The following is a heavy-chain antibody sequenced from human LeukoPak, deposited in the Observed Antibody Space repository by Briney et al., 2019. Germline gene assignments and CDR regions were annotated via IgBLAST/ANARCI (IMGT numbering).Heavy chain of an antibody. CDR3: ARDWGYRLPFTANWFDP. CDR1: GYTFTGYY. J-gene: IGHJ5*02. D-gene: IGHD2-2*01. Sequence: ASVKVSCKASGYTFTGYYMHWVRQAPGQGLEWMGWINPNSGGTNYAQKFQGRVTMTRDTSISTAYMELSRLRSDDTAVYYCARDWGYRLPFTANWFDPWGQGTLVTVSS. V-gene: IGHV1-2*02. CDR2: INPNSGGT.